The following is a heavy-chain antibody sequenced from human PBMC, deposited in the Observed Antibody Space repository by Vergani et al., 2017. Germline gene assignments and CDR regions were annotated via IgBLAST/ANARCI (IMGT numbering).Heavy chain of an antibody. Sequence: EVQLVESGGGLVKPGGSLRLSCAASGFTFSSYSMNWVRQAPGKGLEWVSSISSSSSYIYYADSVKGRFTISRDHAKNSLYLQMNSLRADDTAVYYCAXATRDDFWSGAFDYWGQGTLVTVSS. CDR2: ISSSSSYI. CDR3: AXATRDDFWSGAFDY. CDR1: GFTFSSYS. D-gene: IGHD3-3*01. V-gene: IGHV3-21*01. J-gene: IGHJ4*02.